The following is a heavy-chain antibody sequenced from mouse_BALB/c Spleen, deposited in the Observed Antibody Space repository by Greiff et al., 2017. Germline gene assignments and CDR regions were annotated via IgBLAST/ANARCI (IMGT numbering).Heavy chain of an antibody. J-gene: IGHJ4*01. D-gene: IGHD2-3*01. CDR2: ISSGSSTI. Sequence: DVHLVESGGGLVQPGGSRKLSCAASGFTFSSFGMHWVRQAPEKGLEWVAYISSGSSTIYYADTVKGRFTISRDNPKNTLFLQMTSLRSEDTAMYYCARYYDGYAMDYWGQGTSVTVSS. CDR1: GFTFSSFG. CDR3: ARYYDGYAMDY. V-gene: IGHV5-17*02.